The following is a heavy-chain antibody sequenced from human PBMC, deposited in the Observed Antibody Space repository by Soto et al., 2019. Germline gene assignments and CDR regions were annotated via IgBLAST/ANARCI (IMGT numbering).Heavy chain of an antibody. CDR3: VKDTVVVINGGDFDY. J-gene: IGHJ4*02. CDR2: ISGDAGRT. D-gene: IGHD3-22*01. CDR1: GFTYVKYA. Sequence: EVQLLESGGALVQPGGSLRLSCEASGFTYVKYAMSWVRQAPGKGPEWVSGISGDAGRTFYADSVKGRFTISRDNSKNTVYLQMNSLRVEDTAVYYCVKDTVVVINGGDFDYWGQGTLVTVSS. V-gene: IGHV3-23*01.